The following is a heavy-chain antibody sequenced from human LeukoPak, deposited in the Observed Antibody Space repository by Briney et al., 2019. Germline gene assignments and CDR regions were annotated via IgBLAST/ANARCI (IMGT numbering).Heavy chain of an antibody. J-gene: IGHJ5*02. D-gene: IGHD3-10*01. V-gene: IGHV5-51*01. CDR3: ARLGSGSINWFDP. CDR1: GYSFTSYW. Sequence: GESLQISCKGSGYSFTSYWIGWVRQMPGKGLEWMGIIYPGDSDTRYSPSFQGQVTISADKSINTAYLQWSSLRASDTAIYYCARLGSGSINWFDPWGQGTLVTVSS. CDR2: IYPGDSDT.